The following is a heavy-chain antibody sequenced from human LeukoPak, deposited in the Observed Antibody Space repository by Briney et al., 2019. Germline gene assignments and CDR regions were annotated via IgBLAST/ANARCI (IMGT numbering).Heavy chain of an antibody. Sequence: GGSLRLSCAASGFTFSSYWMSWVRQAPGKGLEWVANIKQDESEKYYVDSVKGRFTISRDNAKNSLYLQMNSLRAEDTAVYYCARGTGGYGPYNWFDPWGQGTLVTVSS. CDR1: GFTFSSYW. J-gene: IGHJ5*02. CDR3: ARGTGGYGPYNWFDP. D-gene: IGHD5-12*01. V-gene: IGHV3-7*04. CDR2: IKQDESEK.